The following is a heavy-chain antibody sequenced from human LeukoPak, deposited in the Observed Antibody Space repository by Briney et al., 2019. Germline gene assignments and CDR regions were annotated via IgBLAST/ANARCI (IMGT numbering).Heavy chain of an antibody. CDR1: GGSIRSSSYY. CDR2: IYHSGST. Sequence: PSETLSLTCTVSGGSIRSSSYYWGWIRQPPGKGLEWIGEIYHSGSTNYNPSLKSRVTISVDKSKNQFSLKLSSVTAADTAVYYCAKSNTYYDILTPYYFDYWGQGTLVTVSS. V-gene: IGHV4-39*07. J-gene: IGHJ4*02. D-gene: IGHD3-9*01. CDR3: AKSNTYYDILTPYYFDY.